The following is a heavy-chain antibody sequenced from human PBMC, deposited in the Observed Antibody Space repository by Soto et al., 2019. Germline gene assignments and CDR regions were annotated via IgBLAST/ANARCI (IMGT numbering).Heavy chain of an antibody. CDR2: IKPDGSEK. D-gene: IGHD3-22*01. CDR1: GFTFNTYG. J-gene: IGHJ3*02. CDR3: ARGDYYDTSGPFSDAFDI. V-gene: IGHV3-7*04. Sequence: GGSLRLSCAASGFTFNTYGMSWVRQAPGKGLEWVANIKPDGSEKWYVDSVKGRFTISRDNAKNSLYLQMNSLRAEDTAVYFCARGDYYDTSGPFSDAFDIWGQGTMVTVSS.